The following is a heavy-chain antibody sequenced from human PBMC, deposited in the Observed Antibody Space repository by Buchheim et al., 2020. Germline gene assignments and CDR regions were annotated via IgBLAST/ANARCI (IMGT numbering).Heavy chain of an antibody. CDR2: INDSGSF. J-gene: IGHJ6*02. Sequence: QVQLQQWGAGLLKPSETLSLTCVVYGGSFGGYYWIWIRQAPGKGLEWIGEINDSGSFNYNPSLKSRVTISVDTSKNHFSLQLSSLTAADTAVYFCARGKGFLGSRDYYYYDGMDVWGQGTT. CDR3: ARGKGFLGSRDYYYYDGMDV. CDR1: GGSFGGYY. V-gene: IGHV4-34*01. D-gene: IGHD3-3*01.